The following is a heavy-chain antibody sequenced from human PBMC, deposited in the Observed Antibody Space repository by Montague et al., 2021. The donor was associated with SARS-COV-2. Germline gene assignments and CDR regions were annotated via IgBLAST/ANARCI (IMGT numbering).Heavy chain of an antibody. D-gene: IGHD3-3*01. CDR2: IYWDDDK. V-gene: IGHV2-5*02. CDR1: GFSLSTRGVG. CDR3: ARRITIYAFDI. J-gene: IGHJ3*02. Sequence: PALVKPTQTLTLTCTFSGFSLSTRGVGVGWIRQPPGKALEWLALIYWDDDKRYSPSLKSRLTITKDTSKNQVVLTMTNMDPVDTATYYCARRITIYAFDIWGQGTMVTVSS.